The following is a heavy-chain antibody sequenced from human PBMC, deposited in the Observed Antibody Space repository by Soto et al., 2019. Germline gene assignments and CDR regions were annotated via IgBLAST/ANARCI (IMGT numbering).Heavy chain of an antibody. J-gene: IGHJ4*02. D-gene: IGHD5-12*01. Sequence: ESGGGVVQPGRSLRLSCAASGFSFSSYGMHWVRQAPGKGLEWVAVISYDGSEEYYADSVKGRFTICRDNSKKTQYLQMNSLRVEGTAVYYCAKDLIGYSAYHTFGYWGQGTVVTVSS. CDR2: ISYDGSEE. V-gene: IGHV3-30*18. CDR3: AKDLIGYSAYHTFGY. CDR1: GFSFSSYG.